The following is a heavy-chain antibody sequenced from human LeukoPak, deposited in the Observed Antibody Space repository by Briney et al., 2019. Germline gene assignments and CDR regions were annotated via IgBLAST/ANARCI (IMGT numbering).Heavy chain of an antibody. CDR1: GGSFSGYY. Sequence: SRTLSLTCAVYGGSFSGYYSSWIRQPPGEGLEWIVGINHSGSTNNNPPLTSRVTISVDTPRNQFSLKLSSVTAADTAVYYCARGGGWIVVVPAAMVWLGRWGQGTLVTVSS. CDR3: ARGGGWIVVVPAAMVWLGR. V-gene: IGHV4-34*01. D-gene: IGHD2-2*01. CDR2: INHSGST. J-gene: IGHJ5*02.